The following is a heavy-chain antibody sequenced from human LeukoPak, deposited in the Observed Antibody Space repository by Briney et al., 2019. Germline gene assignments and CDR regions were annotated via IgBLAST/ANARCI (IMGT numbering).Heavy chain of an antibody. J-gene: IGHJ4*02. CDR2: IGAYNGNT. CDR3: ARDVVDTAMVVSVDY. CDR1: GYTFTSYG. V-gene: IGHV1-18*04. D-gene: IGHD5-18*01. Sequence: ASVKVSCKASGYTFTSYGISWVRQAPGQGLEWMGWIGAYNGNTNYAQKLQGRVTMTTDTSTSTAYMELRSLRSDDTAVYYCARDVVDTAMVVSVDYWGQGTLVTVSS.